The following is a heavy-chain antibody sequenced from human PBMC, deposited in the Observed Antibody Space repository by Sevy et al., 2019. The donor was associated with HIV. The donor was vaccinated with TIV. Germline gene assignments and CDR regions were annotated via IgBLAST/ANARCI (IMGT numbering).Heavy chain of an antibody. CDR3: AREAVALDY. Sequence: SETLSLTCTVSGDSISSNNFYWGWVRQPPEKGLEWIGSIYYIGSTYYNPSLKSRVTISVDTSKNQFSLKLTSVTAADTAVYYCAREAVALDYWGQGTLVTFSS. CDR1: GDSISSNNFY. D-gene: IGHD6-19*01. CDR2: IYYIGST. J-gene: IGHJ4*01. V-gene: IGHV4-39*02.